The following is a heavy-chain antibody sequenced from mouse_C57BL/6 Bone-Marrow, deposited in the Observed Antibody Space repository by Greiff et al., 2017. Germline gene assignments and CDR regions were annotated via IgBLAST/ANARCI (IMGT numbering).Heavy chain of an antibody. CDR3: TSPVVARNYYAMDY. Sequence: VQLQQSGAELVRPGASVKLSCTASGFNIKDDYMHWVKQRPEQGLEWIGWIDPENGDTEYASKFQGKATITADTSSNTAYLQLSSLTSEDTAVYYCTSPVVARNYYAMDYWGQGTSVTVSS. CDR2: IDPENGDT. D-gene: IGHD1-1*01. V-gene: IGHV14-4*01. J-gene: IGHJ4*01. CDR1: GFNIKDDY.